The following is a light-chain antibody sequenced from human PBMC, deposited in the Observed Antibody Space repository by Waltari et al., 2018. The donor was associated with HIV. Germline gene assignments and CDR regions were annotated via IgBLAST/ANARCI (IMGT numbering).Light chain of an antibody. J-gene: IGLJ1*01. CDR2: RNN. Sequence: QSVLTQPPSASGTPGQRVTISCSGSSSNIGSNYVYWYQQLPGPAPKLLIYRNNQRPSGGPDRCSGAKSGNSASLAISGVRSEDEADYYCAAWDDSLLYVFGTGTKVTVL. CDR1: SSNIGSNY. V-gene: IGLV1-47*01. CDR3: AAWDDSLLYV.